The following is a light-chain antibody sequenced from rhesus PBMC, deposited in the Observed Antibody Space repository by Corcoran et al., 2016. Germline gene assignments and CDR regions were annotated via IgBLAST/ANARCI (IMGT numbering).Light chain of an antibody. V-gene: IGKV1-22*01. J-gene: IGKJ4*01. Sequence: DIQMTQSPSSLSASVGDTVTITCRASQSISNWLDWYQQKPGKAPKLLIYKAASLQSGGPSRFSGSGSGTDFTLTISSLQPEDFATYYCLQYNTYPLTCGGGTKVEIK. CDR3: LQYNTYPLT. CDR1: QSISNW. CDR2: KAA.